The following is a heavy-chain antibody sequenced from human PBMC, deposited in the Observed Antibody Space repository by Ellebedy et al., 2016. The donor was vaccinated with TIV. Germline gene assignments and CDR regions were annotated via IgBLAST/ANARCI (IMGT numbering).Heavy chain of an antibody. CDR1: GFSFSNYA. Sequence: GGSLRLSCEGSGFSFSNYAMHSVRKAPGAGLEWVSGLSGSGGTNNYAASVKGRFTISRDNSKNILYLQMTGLSAADTATYFCARDRASGTYPNLFDPWGRGTLVSVSS. CDR3: ARDRASGTYPNLFDP. V-gene: IGHV3-23*01. J-gene: IGHJ5*02. D-gene: IGHD1-26*01. CDR2: LSGSGGTN.